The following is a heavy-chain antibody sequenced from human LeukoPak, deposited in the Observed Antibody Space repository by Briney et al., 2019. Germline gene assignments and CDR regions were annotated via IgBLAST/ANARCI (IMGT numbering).Heavy chain of an antibody. CDR2: IIPILGIA. Sequence: GASVKVSCKASGGTFSSYAISWVRQAPGQGLEWMGRIIPILGIANYAQKFQGRVTITADKSTSTAYMELSSLRSEDTAVYYCAREGYCTNGVCYMGPILSSHYGMDVWGQGTTVTVSS. J-gene: IGHJ6*02. D-gene: IGHD2-8*01. CDR1: GGTFSSYA. CDR3: AREGYCTNGVCYMGPILSSHYGMDV. V-gene: IGHV1-69*04.